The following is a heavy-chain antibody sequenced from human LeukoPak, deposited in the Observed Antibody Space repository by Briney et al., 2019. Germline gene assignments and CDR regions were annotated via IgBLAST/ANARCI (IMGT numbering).Heavy chain of an antibody. Sequence: PSETLSLTCTVSGGSISSYYWSWIRQPPGKGLEWLGYIYYSGSTNYNPSLKSRVTISVDTSKNQFSLKLSSVTAADTAVYYCARGLGRYDSSGYYVYWGQGTLVTVSS. CDR3: ARGLGRYDSSGYYVY. CDR1: GGSISSYY. J-gene: IGHJ4*02. V-gene: IGHV4-59*01. CDR2: IYYSGST. D-gene: IGHD3-22*01.